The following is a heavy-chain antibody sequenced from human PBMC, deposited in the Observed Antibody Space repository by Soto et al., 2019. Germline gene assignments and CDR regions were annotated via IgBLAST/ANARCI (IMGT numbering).Heavy chain of an antibody. CDR3: ARSAGSYGPGPNWDSDY. D-gene: IGHD3-10*01. V-gene: IGHV1-18*04. CDR2: ISAYNGNT. J-gene: IGHJ4*02. Sequence: ASVKVSCKASGYTFTSYGISWVRQAPGQGLEWMGWISAYNGNTNYAQKLQGRVTMTTDTSTSTAYMELRSPRSDDTAVYYCARSAGSYGPGPNWDSDYWGQATLVTVSS. CDR1: GYTFTSYG.